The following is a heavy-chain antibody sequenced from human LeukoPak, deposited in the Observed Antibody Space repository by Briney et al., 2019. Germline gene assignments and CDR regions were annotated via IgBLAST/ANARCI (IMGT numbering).Heavy chain of an antibody. Sequence: KSGGSLRLSCVVSGFTFNRCWMNWVRQAPGKGLEWVSSISSHSSHIYYADSVKGRFTISRDNAKNSLFLQMNSLRAEDTAVYYCARETVDTPMAHPIDYWGQGTLVTVSS. J-gene: IGHJ4*02. D-gene: IGHD5-18*01. CDR2: ISSHSSHI. V-gene: IGHV3-21*01. CDR1: GFTFNRCW. CDR3: ARETVDTPMAHPIDY.